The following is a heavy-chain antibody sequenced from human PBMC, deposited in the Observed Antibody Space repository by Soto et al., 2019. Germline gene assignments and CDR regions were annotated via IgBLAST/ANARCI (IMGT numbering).Heavy chain of an antibody. Sequence: QVQLVESGGGVVQPGRSLRLSCAASGFTFSDYGMHWVRKAPGKGLEWVPIISYVGTKKYYADSLRGRFTISRDKSNNTLFLQMNSLRPDDTAVYYCVKSGGGSWCEAFDIWGQGTLVSVSA. CDR2: ISYVGTKK. CDR1: GFTFSDYG. V-gene: IGHV3-30*18. J-gene: IGHJ3*02. CDR3: VKSGGGSWCEAFDI. D-gene: IGHD1-26*01.